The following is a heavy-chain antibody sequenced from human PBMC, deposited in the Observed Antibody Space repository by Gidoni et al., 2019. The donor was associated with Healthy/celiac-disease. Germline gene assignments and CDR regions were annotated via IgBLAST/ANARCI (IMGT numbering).Heavy chain of an antibody. CDR1: GGSFSGYY. V-gene: IGHV4-34*01. J-gene: IGHJ5*02. D-gene: IGHD6-19*01. CDR2: INHSGST. Sequence: QVQLQQWGAGLLKTSETLSLTCAVYGGSFSGYYWSWIRQPPGKGLEWIGEINHSGSTNYNPSLKSRVTISVDTSKNQFSLKLSSVTAADTAVYYCASRGVRGIAVAAELLVDPWGQGTLVTVSS. CDR3: ASRGVRGIAVAAELLVDP.